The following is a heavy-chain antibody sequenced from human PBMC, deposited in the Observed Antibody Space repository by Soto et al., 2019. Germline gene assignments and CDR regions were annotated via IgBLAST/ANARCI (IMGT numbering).Heavy chain of an antibody. CDR1: GSTLTTFW. V-gene: IGHV5-10-1*01. D-gene: IGHD3-22*01. Sequence: GESLKISCQASGSTLTTFWIGWVRQMPGKGLEWVGRINLIDSYINYIPSFHGHVTLAFDRSSNTAYLQWRSLKASDSAIYYCARALGGDSSGYYSSYYAMDVWGQGTTVTVSS. CDR2: INLIDSYI. J-gene: IGHJ6*01. CDR3: ARALGGDSSGYYSSYYAMDV.